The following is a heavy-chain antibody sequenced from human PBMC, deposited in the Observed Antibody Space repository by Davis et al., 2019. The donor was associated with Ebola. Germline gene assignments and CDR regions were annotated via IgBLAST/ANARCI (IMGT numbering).Heavy chain of an antibody. J-gene: IGHJ5*02. CDR2: ISGSGVST. D-gene: IGHD3-10*01. CDR3: AKYASFYYAVGSNWFDP. Sequence: GGSLRLSCAASGFIFSKNAMSWVRQAPGKGLEWVSGISGSGVSTFYADSVKGRFTISRDNSKNTLYLQMNSLRAEDTAVYYCAKYASFYYAVGSNWFDPWGQGTLVTVSS. CDR1: GFIFSKNA. V-gene: IGHV3-23*01.